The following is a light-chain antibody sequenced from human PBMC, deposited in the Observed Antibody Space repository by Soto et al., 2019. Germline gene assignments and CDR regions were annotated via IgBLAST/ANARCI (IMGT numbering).Light chain of an antibody. J-gene: IGKJ1*01. CDR2: YAS. Sequence: EIVLTQSPATLSLSPGERATLSCRASQSVSGDLAWYQQKPGQAPRLLIYYASSRPTGIPARFSGSGSGTDFTLTISSLEPEDFAVYYCQQRSNWPRTFGQGTKVEIK. CDR3: QQRSNWPRT. CDR1: QSVSGD. V-gene: IGKV3-11*01.